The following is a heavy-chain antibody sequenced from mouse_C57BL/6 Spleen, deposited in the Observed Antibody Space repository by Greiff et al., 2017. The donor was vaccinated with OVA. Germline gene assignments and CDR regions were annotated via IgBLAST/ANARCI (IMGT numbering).Heavy chain of an antibody. D-gene: IGHD1-1*01. CDR3: ARYYGSSPYYAMDY. CDR2: IDPSDSYT. V-gene: IGHV1-69*01. Sequence: QVQLQQPGAELVMPGASVKLSCKASGYTFTSYWMHWVKQRPGQGLEWIGEIDPSDSYTNYNQQFKGKSTLTVDKSSSTAYMQLSSLTSEDSAVYYCARYYGSSPYYAMDYWGQGTSVTVSS. J-gene: IGHJ4*01. CDR1: GYTFTSYW.